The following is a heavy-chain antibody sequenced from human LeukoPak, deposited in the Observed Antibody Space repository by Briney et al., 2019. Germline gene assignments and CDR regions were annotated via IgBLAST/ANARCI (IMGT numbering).Heavy chain of an antibody. CDR3: ARDVVAAAGTWDY. V-gene: IGHV4-4*07. CDR1: GDSISSFY. J-gene: IGHJ4*02. D-gene: IGHD6-13*01. Sequence: PSETLSPTCTVSGDSISSFYWTWIRQPAGKGLEWIGRIYTSGSTNYNPSLKSRVTMSVDTSKNQFSLKLSSVTAADTAVYYCARDVVAAAGTWDYWGQGTLVTVSS. CDR2: IYTSGST.